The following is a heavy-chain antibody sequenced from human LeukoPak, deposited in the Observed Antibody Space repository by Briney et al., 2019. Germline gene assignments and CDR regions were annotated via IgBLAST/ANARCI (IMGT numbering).Heavy chain of an antibody. D-gene: IGHD3-10*01. Sequence: SETLSLTCTVSGGSISSYYWSWIRQPPGKGLEWIGYIYYSGSTNYNPSLKSRVTISVDTSKNQFSLKLSSVTAADTAVYYCASGMLRGLAPVALDFWGQGTLVTVSS. CDR1: GGSISSYY. CDR3: ASGMLRGLAPVALDF. CDR2: IYYSGST. V-gene: IGHV4-59*01. J-gene: IGHJ4*02.